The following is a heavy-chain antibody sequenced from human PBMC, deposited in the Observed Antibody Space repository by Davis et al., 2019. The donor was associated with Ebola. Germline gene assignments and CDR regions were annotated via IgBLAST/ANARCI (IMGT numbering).Heavy chain of an antibody. J-gene: IGHJ5*02. Sequence: LRLSCAVYGGSFSGYYWSWIRQHPGKGLEWIGYIYYSGSTYYNPSLKSRVTISVDTSKNQFSPKLSSVTAADTAVYYCARAWIVTTNWFDPWGQGTLVTVSS. V-gene: IGHV4-31*11. D-gene: IGHD4-17*01. CDR1: GGSFSGYY. CDR2: IYYSGST. CDR3: ARAWIVTTNWFDP.